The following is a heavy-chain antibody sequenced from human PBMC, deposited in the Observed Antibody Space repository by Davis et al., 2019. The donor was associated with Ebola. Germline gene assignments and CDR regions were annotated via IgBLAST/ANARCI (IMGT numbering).Heavy chain of an antibody. J-gene: IGHJ4*02. V-gene: IGHV1-18*01. CDR2: ISAYNGNT. Sequence: ASVKVSCKASGYTFTSYGIGWVRQAPGQGLEWMGWISAYNGNTNYAQKLQGRVTMTTDTSTSTAYMELRSLRSDDTAVYYCARDRGYCSSTSCYMGEDYWGQGTLVTVSS. CDR1: GYTFTSYG. D-gene: IGHD2-2*02. CDR3: ARDRGYCSSTSCYMGEDY.